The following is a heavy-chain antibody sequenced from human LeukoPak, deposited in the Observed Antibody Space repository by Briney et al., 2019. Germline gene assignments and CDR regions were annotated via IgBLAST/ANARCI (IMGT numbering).Heavy chain of an antibody. V-gene: IGHV3-23*01. D-gene: IGHD1-26*01. CDR1: GFTFSTYA. J-gene: IGHJ5*02. CDR2: ISGTGGST. Sequence: PGGSLRLSCAASGFTFSTYAMTWVRQAPGKGLEWVSLISGTGGSTYYADSVKGRFTISRDNSKDTLYLQMNSLRAEDTAVYYCAKDYEPLVGVHRWSDWFDPWGQGTLVTVSS. CDR3: AKDYEPLVGVHRWSDWFDP.